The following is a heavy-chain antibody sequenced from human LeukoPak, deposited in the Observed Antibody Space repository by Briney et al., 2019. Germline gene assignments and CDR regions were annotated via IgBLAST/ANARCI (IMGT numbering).Heavy chain of an antibody. CDR3: ARDLGYSGYDYYFDY. Sequence: SETLSLTCTVSGGSISSSSYYWGWIRQPPGKGLEWIGSIYYSGSTYYNPSLKSRVTISVDTSKTQSSLKLSSVTAADTAVFYCARDLGYSGYDYYFDYWGQGTLVTVSS. CDR1: GGSISSSSYY. D-gene: IGHD5-12*01. CDR2: IYYSGST. J-gene: IGHJ4*02. V-gene: IGHV4-39*07.